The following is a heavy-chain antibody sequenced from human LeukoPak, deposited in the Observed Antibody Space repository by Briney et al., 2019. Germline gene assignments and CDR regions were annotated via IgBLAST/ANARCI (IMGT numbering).Heavy chain of an antibody. V-gene: IGHV3-21*01. D-gene: IGHD4-23*01. CDR1: GFTFSTYS. CDR3: AGSYYGDNSNFDY. J-gene: IGHJ4*02. CDR2: ISSRSNYI. Sequence: SGGSLRLYCADSGFTFSTYSMNWVRQAPGKGLEWVSYISSRSNYIYYAYSVMGRFTISRDNAKNSLYLQINSLRAEDTAVYYCAGSYYGDNSNFDYWGQGTLVTVSS.